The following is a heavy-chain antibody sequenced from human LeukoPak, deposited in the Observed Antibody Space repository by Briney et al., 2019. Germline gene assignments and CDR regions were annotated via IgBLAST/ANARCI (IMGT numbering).Heavy chain of an antibody. J-gene: IGHJ4*02. D-gene: IGHD2-2*01. CDR1: GYTFTAYY. V-gene: IGHV1-2*02. CDR2: INPNSGDT. Sequence: APVKVSCKASGYTFTAYYMHWVRQAPGQGPEWMGWINPNSGDTNYAQKFQGRVTMTRDTSISTAYMELSRLRSDDTAVYYCARDRVVVPAAFDYWGQGTLVTVSS. CDR3: ARDRVVVPAAFDY.